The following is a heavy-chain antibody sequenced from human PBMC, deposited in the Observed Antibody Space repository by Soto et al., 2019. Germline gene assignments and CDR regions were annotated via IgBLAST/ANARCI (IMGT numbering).Heavy chain of an antibody. CDR3: ARGRDTAMVYYYYGMDV. CDR2: ISPYNGYT. Sequence: ASVKGSCKASGYTFTNYGISWVRQAPGQGLEWMGWISPYNGYTNYAQKLQGRVTMTTDTSTSTAYMELRSLRSDDTAVYYCARGRDTAMVYYYYGMDVWGQGTTVTVSS. CDR1: GYTFTNYG. J-gene: IGHJ6*02. D-gene: IGHD5-18*01. V-gene: IGHV1-18*01.